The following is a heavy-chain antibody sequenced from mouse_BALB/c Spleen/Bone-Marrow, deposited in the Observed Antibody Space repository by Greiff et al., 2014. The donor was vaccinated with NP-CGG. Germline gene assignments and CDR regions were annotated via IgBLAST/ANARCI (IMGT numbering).Heavy chain of an antibody. CDR3: TRYYYGYYIDS. CDR1: GFNIKDTY. D-gene: IGHD1-2*01. V-gene: IGHV14-3*02. Sequence: VQLQQSGAELVKPGASVKLSCTASGFNIKDTYMHWVKQRPEQGLEWIGRIDPANGNTKYDPKFQGKATITADTSSYTAYLQLSSLTSGDTAVYYCTRYYYGYYIDSWGQGTTLTVS. CDR2: IDPANGNT. J-gene: IGHJ2*01.